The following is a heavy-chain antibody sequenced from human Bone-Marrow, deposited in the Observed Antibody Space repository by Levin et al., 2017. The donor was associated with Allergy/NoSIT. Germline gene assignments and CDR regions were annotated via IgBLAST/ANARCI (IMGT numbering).Heavy chain of an antibody. CDR3: ARTHQPTVESFFNF. V-gene: IGHV4-39*07. CDR2: VSHYGDT. J-gene: IGHJ4*01. CDR1: GGSIPSPSFY. Sequence: SPTLSLPCTVSGGSIPSPSFYWAWVRQAPGKRLEWMGSVSHYGDTYYNPSLRNRVTISAAMSKNQLSLRVTSVTAADTAVYYCARTHQPTVESFFNFWGRGILVSVSS. D-gene: IGHD4-11*01.